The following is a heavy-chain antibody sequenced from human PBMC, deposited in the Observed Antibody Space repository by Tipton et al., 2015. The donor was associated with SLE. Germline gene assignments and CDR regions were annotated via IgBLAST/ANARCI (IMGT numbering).Heavy chain of an antibody. CDR3: VRHSVSGDYCDF. J-gene: IGHJ4*02. D-gene: IGHD1-26*01. Sequence: QLVQSGAEVKEPGESLKISCKGSGYRFSNYWIAWVRQMPGKGLEWMGSIYPGDSENTYSPSFQGRVTVSADKSISSAYLQWSSLKASDTALYYCVRHSVSGDYCDFWGQGSLLAFSS. V-gene: IGHV5-51*01. CDR2: IYPGDSEN. CDR1: GYRFSNYW.